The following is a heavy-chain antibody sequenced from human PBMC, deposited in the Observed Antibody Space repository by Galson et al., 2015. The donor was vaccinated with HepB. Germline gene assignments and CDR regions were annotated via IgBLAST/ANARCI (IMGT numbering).Heavy chain of an antibody. D-gene: IGHD4-17*01. CDR3: ARGYFGDYAIDY. CDR1: GFAFSSNY. V-gene: IGHV3-53*01. Sequence: SLRLSCAASGFAFSSNYMSWVRQAPGKGLECISVIYSGGTTYYADSVKGRFTISRDNSKNTLYLQMNSLRAEDTVVYYCARGYFGDYAIDYWGQGTLVTVSS. CDR2: IYSGGTT. J-gene: IGHJ4*02.